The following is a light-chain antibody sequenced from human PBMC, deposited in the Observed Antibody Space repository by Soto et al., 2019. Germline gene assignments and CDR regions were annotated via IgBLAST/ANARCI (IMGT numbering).Light chain of an antibody. V-gene: IGKV1-9*01. J-gene: IGKJ5*01. Sequence: DIQLTQSPSFLSASVGDRVTITCRASQGISSYLAWYQQKPGKAPKLLIYAASTLQSGVPSRFSGSGSGTEFTLTISRLEPEDFAVYYCQQYGSSHPITFGQGTRLEIK. CDR3: QQYGSSHPIT. CDR2: AAS. CDR1: QGISSY.